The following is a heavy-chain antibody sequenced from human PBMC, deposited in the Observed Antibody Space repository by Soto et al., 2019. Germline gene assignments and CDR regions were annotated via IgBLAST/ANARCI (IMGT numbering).Heavy chain of an antibody. Sequence: EVQLVESGGGLVQPGGSLRLSCAASGFTFSSYSMNWVRQALGKGLEWVSYISSSSSTIYYADSVKGRFTISRDNAKNSLYLQMNSLRAEDTAVYYCAPHSGYYDYWGQGTLVTVSS. J-gene: IGHJ4*02. CDR2: ISSSSSTI. CDR3: APHSGYYDY. CDR1: GFTFSSYS. V-gene: IGHV3-48*01. D-gene: IGHD3-22*01.